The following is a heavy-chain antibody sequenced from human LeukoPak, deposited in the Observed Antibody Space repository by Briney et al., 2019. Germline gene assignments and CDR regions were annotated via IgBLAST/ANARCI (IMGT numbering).Heavy chain of an antibody. V-gene: IGHV1-8*01. J-gene: IGHJ4*02. D-gene: IGHD2-2*01. CDR1: GYTFTSYD. Sequence: ASVKVPCKASGYTFTSYDINWVRQATGQGLEWMGWMNPNSGNTGYAQKFQGRVTMTRNTSISTAYMELSSLRSEDTAVYYCARGLRYCSSTSCLIPWGQGTLVTVSS. CDR3: ARGLRYCSSTSCLIP. CDR2: MNPNSGNT.